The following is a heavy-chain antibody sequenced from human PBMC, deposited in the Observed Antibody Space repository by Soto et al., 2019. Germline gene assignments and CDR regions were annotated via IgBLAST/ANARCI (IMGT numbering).Heavy chain of an antibody. D-gene: IGHD3-9*01. CDR2: ISYDGSNK. CDR3: ASALTRLRYFDWPLDY. Sequence: GGSLRLSCAASGFTFISYAMHWVRQSPGKGLEWVAVISYDGSNKYYADSVKGRFTISRDNSKNTLYLQMNSLRAEDTAVYYCASALTRLRYFDWPLDYWGQGTLVTVSS. V-gene: IGHV3-30-3*01. J-gene: IGHJ4*02. CDR1: GFTFISYA.